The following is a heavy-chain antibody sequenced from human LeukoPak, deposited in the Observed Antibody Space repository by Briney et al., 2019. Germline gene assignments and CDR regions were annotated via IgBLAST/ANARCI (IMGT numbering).Heavy chain of an antibody. CDR3: ARDQYSYGIFDY. V-gene: IGHV3-23*01. CDR2: ISGSGGST. D-gene: IGHD5-18*01. CDR1: GFTFSSYA. Sequence: QAGGSLRLSCAASGFTFSSYAMSWVRQAPGKGLEWVSAISGSGGSTYYADSVKGRFTISRDNSKNTLYLQMNSLRAEDTAVYYCARDQYSYGIFDYWGQGTLVTVSS. J-gene: IGHJ4*02.